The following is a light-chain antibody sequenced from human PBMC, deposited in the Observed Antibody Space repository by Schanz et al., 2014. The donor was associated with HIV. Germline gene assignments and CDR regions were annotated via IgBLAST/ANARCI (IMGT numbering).Light chain of an antibody. V-gene: IGKV1-9*01. CDR2: AAS. CDR3: QQLNSFPYT. J-gene: IGKJ2*01. Sequence: IQSTQSPSSLSASVGDRVTVTCRASQDISTYLAWYQQKPGKAPNLLIYAASNLHSGVPLRFSGSGSGTDFTLTINGLQPEDFATYYCQQLNSFPYTFGQGTMLEI. CDR1: QDISTY.